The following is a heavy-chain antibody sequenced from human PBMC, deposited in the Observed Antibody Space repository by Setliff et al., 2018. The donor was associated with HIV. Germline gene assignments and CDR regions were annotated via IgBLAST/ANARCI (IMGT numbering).Heavy chain of an antibody. CDR3: ARGFTIFGVGFSADPTGNWFDP. Sequence: SETLSLTCAVYGGSFSGFYWSWIRQAPGKGLEWIGEINHSGKTNYNPSLKSRITLSVDTAENQFALKLASVTAADTAVYYCARGFTIFGVGFSADPTGNWFDPWGQGTLVTVSS. J-gene: IGHJ5*02. CDR1: GGSFSGFY. V-gene: IGHV4-34*01. D-gene: IGHD3-3*01. CDR2: INHSGKT.